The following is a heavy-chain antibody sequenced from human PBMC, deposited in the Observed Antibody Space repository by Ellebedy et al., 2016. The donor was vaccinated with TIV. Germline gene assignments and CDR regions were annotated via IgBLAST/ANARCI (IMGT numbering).Heavy chain of an antibody. D-gene: IGHD1-26*01. Sequence: PGGSLRLSCAASGFTFSFYSMNWVRQAPGKGLEWVSSIRSSSSNIYYADSVKGRFTISRDNAKNSLYLQMNSLRAEDTAVYYCARENGGSYIFEYWGQGTLVTVSS. CDR3: ARENGGSYIFEY. CDR1: GFTFSFYS. CDR2: IRSSSSNI. J-gene: IGHJ4*02. V-gene: IGHV3-21*01.